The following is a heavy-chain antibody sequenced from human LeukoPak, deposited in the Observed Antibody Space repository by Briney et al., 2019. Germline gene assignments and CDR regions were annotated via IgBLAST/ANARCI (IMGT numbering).Heavy chain of an antibody. D-gene: IGHD6-19*01. Sequence: GGSLRLSCAASGFTFSSYGMHWVRQAPGKGLEWVAAISYDGSNKYYADFVKGRFTISRDNSKNTLYLQMNSLRAEDTAVYYCARGLQWLAYNWFDPWGQGTLVTVSS. V-gene: IGHV3-30*03. CDR1: GFTFSSYG. CDR3: ARGLQWLAYNWFDP. J-gene: IGHJ5*02. CDR2: ISYDGSNK.